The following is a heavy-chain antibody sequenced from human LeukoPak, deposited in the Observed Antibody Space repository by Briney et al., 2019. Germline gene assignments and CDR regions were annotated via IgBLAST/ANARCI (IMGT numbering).Heavy chain of an antibody. CDR3: ARQATVRGVIIEAHYYSYYMDF. CDR2: IIPIFGTA. Sequence: SVKVSCKASGGTFSSYAISWVRQAPGQGLEWVGGIIPIFGTANYAHQVQGRVMITGDESKHTAYMQLNSLRAEDTAVYYCARQATVRGVIIEAHYYSYYMDFWGKGTTVTVSS. D-gene: IGHD3-10*01. J-gene: IGHJ6*03. CDR1: GGTFSSYA. V-gene: IGHV1-69*13.